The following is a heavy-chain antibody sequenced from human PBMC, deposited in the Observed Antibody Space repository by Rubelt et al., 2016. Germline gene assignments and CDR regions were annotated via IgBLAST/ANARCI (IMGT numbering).Heavy chain of an antibody. V-gene: IGHV4-59*08. Sequence: QVQLRESGPGLVRPSETLSLTRIVSGGSISSYYWSWMRRPPVKGLEWIAYIYDTGSTNYNPSLKSRVTISVDTSQNQFSLNPRSGAAADTAVYYCARHAYGSGPYWYFDLWGRGTLVTGSS. CDR1: GGSISSYY. CDR3: ARHAYGSGPYWYFDL. CDR2: IYDTGST. D-gene: IGHD1-26*01. J-gene: IGHJ2*01.